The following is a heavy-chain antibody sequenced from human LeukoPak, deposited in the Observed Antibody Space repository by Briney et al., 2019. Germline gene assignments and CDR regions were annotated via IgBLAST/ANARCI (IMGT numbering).Heavy chain of an antibody. CDR2: IYYSGST. J-gene: IGHJ4*02. CDR1: GGSISSSSYY. V-gene: IGHV4-39*07. D-gene: IGHD1-26*01. Sequence: PSETLSLTCTVSGGSISSSSYYWGWIRQPPGKGLEWIGSIYYSGSTYYNPSLKSRVTISVDTSKNQFSLKLSSVTAADTAVYYCASSIVGATTAITLFDYWGQGTLVTVSS. CDR3: ASSIVGATTAITLFDY.